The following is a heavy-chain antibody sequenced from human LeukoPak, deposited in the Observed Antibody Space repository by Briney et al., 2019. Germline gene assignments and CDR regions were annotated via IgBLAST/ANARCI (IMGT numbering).Heavy chain of an antibody. CDR1: GGSISSSSYY. CDR2: IYYSGSI. CDR3: AREIFGVVKGWFDP. Sequence: SETLSLTCTVSGGSISSSSYYWGWIRPPPGKGLEWIGSIYYSGSIYYNPSLKNRVTISVATSKNQFSLKLSSVTAADTAVYYCAREIFGVVKGWFDPWGQGTLVTVSS. D-gene: IGHD3-3*01. J-gene: IGHJ5*02. V-gene: IGHV4-39*01.